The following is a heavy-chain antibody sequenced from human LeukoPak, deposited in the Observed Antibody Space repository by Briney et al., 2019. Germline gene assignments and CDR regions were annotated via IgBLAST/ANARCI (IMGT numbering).Heavy chain of an antibody. V-gene: IGHV3-23*01. CDR2: ISGRGGGT. D-gene: IGHD5-24*01. CDR3: ATHVDMATISPLDY. J-gene: IGHJ4*02. Sequence: GGSLRLSCAAAGFTYTSYAMSWVRHAPGKGLEWVSGISGRGGGTYYADSVKGRFTISRDNSKHTLYLQMNSLRAGDTAVYFCATHVDMATISPLDYWGQGTLVTVSS. CDR1: GFTYTSYA.